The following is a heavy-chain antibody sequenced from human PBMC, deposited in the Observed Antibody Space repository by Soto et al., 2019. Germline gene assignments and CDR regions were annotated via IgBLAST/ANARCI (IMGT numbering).Heavy chain of an antibody. J-gene: IGHJ4*02. Sequence: QVQLVQSGAEVKKPGSSVKVSCKASGGTFSSYTISWVRQAPGQGLEWMGRIIPILGIANYAQKFQGRVTITADKSTSTAYMELSSLRSEDTAVYYCARDARDVLMVYASYFDYWGQGTLVTVFS. CDR2: IIPILGIA. D-gene: IGHD2-8*01. CDR1: GGTFSSYT. CDR3: ARDARDVLMVYASYFDY. V-gene: IGHV1-69*08.